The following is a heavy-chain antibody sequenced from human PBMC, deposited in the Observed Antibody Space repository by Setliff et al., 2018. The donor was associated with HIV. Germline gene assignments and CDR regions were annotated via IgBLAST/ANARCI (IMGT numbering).Heavy chain of an antibody. CDR2: IYYTGDT. J-gene: IGHJ4*02. CDR1: GGSISNGDHY. Sequence: SGTLSLTCTVSGGSISNGDHYWAWIRQSPGKGLEWIGYIYYTGDTYYRSSLESRVTISIDTSNNQISLRLSSVTAADTAMYYCVRDDYGYNGKGFDYWGPGTLVTVSS. CDR3: VRDDYGYNGKGFDY. D-gene: IGHD4-17*01. V-gene: IGHV4-30-4*08.